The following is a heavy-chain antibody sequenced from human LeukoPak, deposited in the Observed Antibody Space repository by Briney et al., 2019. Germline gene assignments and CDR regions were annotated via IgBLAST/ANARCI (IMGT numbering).Heavy chain of an antibody. Sequence: PSQTLSLTCAVSGGSISSGGYSWSWIRQPPGKGLEWIGYIYHSGSTYYNPSLKSRVTISIDTSKNQFSLKLSSVTAADTAVYYCGAESERWLVRSWGQGTLVTVSS. CDR3: GAESERWLVRS. D-gene: IGHD6-19*01. CDR2: IYHSGST. CDR1: GGSISSGGYS. V-gene: IGHV4-30-2*02. J-gene: IGHJ4*02.